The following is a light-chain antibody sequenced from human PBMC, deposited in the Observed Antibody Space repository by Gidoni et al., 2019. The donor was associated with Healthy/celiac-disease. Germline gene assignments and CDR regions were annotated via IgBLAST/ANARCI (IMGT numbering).Light chain of an antibody. J-gene: IGKJ2*01. Sequence: ELVLTQSPATLSVSPGERATLSCRASQSVSSNLAWYQQKPGQAPRLLIYGASTRATGIPARFSGSGSGTEFTLNISSLQAEDWAVYYCQQYKNWPPYTFGQGTKLEIK. V-gene: IGKV3-15*01. CDR1: QSVSSN. CDR2: GAS. CDR3: QQYKNWPPYT.